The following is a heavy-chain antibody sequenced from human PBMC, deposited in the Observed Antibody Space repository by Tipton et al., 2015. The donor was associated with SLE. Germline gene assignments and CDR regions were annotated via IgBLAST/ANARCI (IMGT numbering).Heavy chain of an antibody. D-gene: IGHD2-15*01. V-gene: IGHV4-59*11. CDR2: ISYSETT. Sequence: LRLSCTVSGGSISSHYWSWIRQPPGKGLEWIGYISYSETTNYNPSLKSRVTISVDTSKNQFSLKLRSVTAVDTAVYYCAGAWQGYCSGGTCYVLDYWGQGTPVTVSS. J-gene: IGHJ4*02. CDR1: GGSISSHY. CDR3: AGAWQGYCSGGTCYVLDY.